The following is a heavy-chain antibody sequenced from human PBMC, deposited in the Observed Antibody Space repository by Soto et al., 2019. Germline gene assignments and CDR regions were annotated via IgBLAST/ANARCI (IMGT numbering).Heavy chain of an antibody. J-gene: IGHJ4*02. CDR1: GFTFSSYA. D-gene: IGHD4-17*01. V-gene: IGHV3-23*01. CDR2: ISGSGGST. CDR3: AKGLDGDPPSDYFDY. Sequence: GSLRLSWAASGFTFSSYAMSWVRQAPGKGLEWVSAISGSGGSTYYADSVKGRFTISRDNSKNTLYLQMNSLRAEDTAVYYCAKGLDGDPPSDYFDYWGQGTLVTVPQ.